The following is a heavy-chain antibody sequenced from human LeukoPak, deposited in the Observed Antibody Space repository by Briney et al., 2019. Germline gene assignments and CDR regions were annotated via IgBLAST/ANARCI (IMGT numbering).Heavy chain of an antibody. V-gene: IGHV3-23*01. Sequence: GGSLRLSCAASGFTFSSYTMSWVRQAPGKGLEWVSAISGSGGNTYYADSVKGRFTISGDNSKNTLYLQMNSLRAEDTAVYYCAKPISRRDGYNVFDYWGQGTLVTVSS. D-gene: IGHD5-24*01. CDR2: ISGSGGNT. CDR1: GFTFSSYT. J-gene: IGHJ4*02. CDR3: AKPISRRDGYNVFDY.